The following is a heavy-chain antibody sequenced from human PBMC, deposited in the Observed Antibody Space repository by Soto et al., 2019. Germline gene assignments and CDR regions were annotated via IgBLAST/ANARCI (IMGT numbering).Heavy chain of an antibody. V-gene: IGHV1-18*01. D-gene: IGHD3-9*01. Sequence: QLQLTQSGGEARKPGASVRVSCAASGYKFSTYAISWLRQAPGQGLGWMGLITPNSGYTNYAQKFQGRLILTTDIPSSTAYMELTSLRYDDTASYYCATSYDTGFDPWGQGTLVSVS. CDR3: ATSYDTGFDP. CDR1: GYKFSTYA. CDR2: ITPNSGYT. J-gene: IGHJ5*02.